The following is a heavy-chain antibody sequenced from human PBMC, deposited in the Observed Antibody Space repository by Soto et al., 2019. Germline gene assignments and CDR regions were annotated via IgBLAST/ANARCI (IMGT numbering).Heavy chain of an antibody. Sequence: SETLSLTCAVYGGSFSGYYWSWIRQPPGKGLEWIGEINHSGSTNYNPSLKSRVTISVDTSKNQFSLKLSSVTAADTAVYYCARDPLDYGDNTDVWGQGSMFPVS. V-gene: IGHV4-34*01. D-gene: IGHD4-17*01. CDR2: INHSGST. CDR1: GGSFSGYY. CDR3: ARDPLDYGDNTDV. J-gene: IGHJ3*01.